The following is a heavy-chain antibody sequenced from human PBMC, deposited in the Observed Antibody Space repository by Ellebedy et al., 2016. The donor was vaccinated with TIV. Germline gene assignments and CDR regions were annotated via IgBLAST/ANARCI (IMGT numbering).Heavy chain of an antibody. CDR2: IYPGDSDT. CDR3: ANSGSYYGVGFDY. V-gene: IGHV5-51*01. J-gene: IGHJ4*02. CDR1: GYSFTSYW. D-gene: IGHD1-26*01. Sequence: GEFLKISXKGSGYSFTSYWIGWVRQMPGKGLEWMGIIYPGDSDTRYSPSFQGQVTISADKSISTAYLQWSSLKASDTAMYYCANSGSYYGVGFDYWGQGTLVTVSS.